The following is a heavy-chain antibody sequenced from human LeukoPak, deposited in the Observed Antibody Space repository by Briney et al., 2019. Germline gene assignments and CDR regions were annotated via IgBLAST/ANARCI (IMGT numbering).Heavy chain of an antibody. CDR1: GGSISSYY. CDR3: ARPYSSSSNYYFDL. Sequence: SETLSLTCTVSGGSISSYYWSWIRQPPGKGLEWIGYIYYSGSTNYNPSLKSRVTISVDTSKNQFSLKLSSVTAADTAVYYCARPYSSSSNYYFDLWGRGTLVTVPS. D-gene: IGHD6-6*01. V-gene: IGHV4-59*08. J-gene: IGHJ2*01. CDR2: IYYSGST.